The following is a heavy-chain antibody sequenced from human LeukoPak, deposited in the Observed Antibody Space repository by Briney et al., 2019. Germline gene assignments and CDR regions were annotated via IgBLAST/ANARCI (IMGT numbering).Heavy chain of an antibody. CDR3: ARRAPTAMVSNFDY. Sequence: PGGSLRLSCAASGFTFSSYSMNWVRQAPGKGLEWVSSISSSSSYIYYADSVKGRFTISRDNAKNSLYLQMNSLRAEDTAVYYCARRAPTAMVSNFDYWGQGTLVTVSS. D-gene: IGHD5-18*01. J-gene: IGHJ4*02. CDR1: GFTFSSYS. V-gene: IGHV3-21*01. CDR2: ISSSSSYI.